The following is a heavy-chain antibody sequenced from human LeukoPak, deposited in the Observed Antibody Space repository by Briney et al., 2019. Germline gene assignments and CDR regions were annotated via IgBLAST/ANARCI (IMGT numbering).Heavy chain of an antibody. J-gene: IGHJ5*02. CDR2: IRSKAYGGTT. Sequence: GGSLRLSCEVSGFTFREYAMSWVRQAPGKGLEWVGFIRSKAYGGTTEYAASVKGRFTISRDDSKSIAYLQMNSLKTEDTAVYYCTRVFDPWGQGTLVTVSS. CDR1: GFTFREYA. CDR3: TRVFDP. V-gene: IGHV3-49*04.